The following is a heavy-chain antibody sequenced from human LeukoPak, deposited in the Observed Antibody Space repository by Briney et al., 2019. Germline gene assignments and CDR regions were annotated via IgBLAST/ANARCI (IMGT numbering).Heavy chain of an antibody. J-gene: IGHJ4*02. D-gene: IGHD1-26*01. V-gene: IGHV3-7*03. CDR3: ARDSSGPSY. CDR1: GFTFSSYW. Sequence: GGSLRLSCAACGFTFSSYWMSWVRQAPGKGLEWVANIKQDGSEKYYVDSVKGRFTISRDNSKNTLSLQMNSLRAEDTAVYFCARDSSGPSYWGQGTLVTVSS. CDR2: IKQDGSEK.